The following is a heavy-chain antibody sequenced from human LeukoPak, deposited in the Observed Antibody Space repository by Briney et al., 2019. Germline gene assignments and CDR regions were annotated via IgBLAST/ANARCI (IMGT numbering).Heavy chain of an antibody. V-gene: IGHV4-59*08. Sequence: SETLSLTCTVSGGSISSYYWSWIRQPPGKGLEWIGYIYDRGSTNYNPSLKSRVTISVDPSKNQFSLKLTSVTAADTAVYYCARLGALEYWGQGTLVTVSS. J-gene: IGHJ4*02. CDR2: IYDRGST. CDR1: GGSISSYY. CDR3: ARLGALEY. D-gene: IGHD1-26*01.